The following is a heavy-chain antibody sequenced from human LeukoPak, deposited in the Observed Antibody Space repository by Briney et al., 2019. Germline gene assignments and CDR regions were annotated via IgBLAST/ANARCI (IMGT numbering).Heavy chain of an antibody. J-gene: IGHJ4*02. V-gene: IGHV3-53*01. CDR2: IYSGGST. D-gene: IGHD5-18*01. CDR1: GFTVSSNY. Sequence: PGGSLRLSCAASGFTVSSNYMSWVRQAPAKGLEWVSVIYSGGSTNYADSVKGRFTISRDNSKNTLYLQMNSLRAEDTAVYYCARSPGYSYSDAFDYWGQGTLVTVSS. CDR3: ARSPGYSYSDAFDY.